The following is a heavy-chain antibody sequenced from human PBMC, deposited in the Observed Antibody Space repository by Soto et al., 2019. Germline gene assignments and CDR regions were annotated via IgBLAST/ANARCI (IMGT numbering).Heavy chain of an antibody. CDR1: GFIFSDYA. D-gene: IGHD2-15*01. V-gene: IGHV3-23*01. J-gene: IGHJ3*02. CDR3: AKDGVDHNSVWDPFDI. Sequence: LRLSCAASGFIFSDYAMSWVRQAPGKGLEWVAGMGGANGDTYYAESVRGRFAIFRDNSKSTLFLQLNSLRAEDTAVYFCAKDGVDHNSVWDPFDIWGQGTLVTVSS. CDR2: MGGANGDT.